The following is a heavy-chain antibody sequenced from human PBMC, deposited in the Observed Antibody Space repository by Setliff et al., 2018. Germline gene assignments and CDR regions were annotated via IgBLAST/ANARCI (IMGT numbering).Heavy chain of an antibody. CDR1: GVSINSLNW. CDR2: IYHDGPS. V-gene: IGHV4-4*02. D-gene: IGHD3-10*01. J-gene: IGHJ5*02. Sequence: SETLSLTCAVSGVSINSLNWWTWVRQSPGKGLEWIGYIYHDGPSVHYNPSLKSRVTMSVDKSKNQFSLKLSSVTAADTAVYYCARDGPVLNGDYISWGQGTLVTVSS. CDR3: ARDGPVLNGDYIS.